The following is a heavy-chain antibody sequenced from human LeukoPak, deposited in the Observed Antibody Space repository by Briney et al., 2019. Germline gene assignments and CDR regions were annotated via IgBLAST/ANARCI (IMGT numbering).Heavy chain of an antibody. D-gene: IGHD6-13*01. CDR2: ISGSGGST. V-gene: IGHV3-23*01. CDR1: GFIFSSYG. J-gene: IGHJ5*02. Sequence: GGSLRLSCAASGFIFSSYGMSWVRQAPGKGLEWVSAISGSGGSTYYADSVKGRFTISRDNAKNTLYLQMNSLRAEDTAVYYCAKVIAAAPNWFDPWGQGTLVTVSS. CDR3: AKVIAAAPNWFDP.